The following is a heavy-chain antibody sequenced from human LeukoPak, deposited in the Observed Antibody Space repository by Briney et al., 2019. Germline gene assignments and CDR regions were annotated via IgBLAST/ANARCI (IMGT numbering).Heavy chain of an antibody. CDR3: ARDDTGYSSGWSKDFDY. CDR2: INHSGST. Sequence: PSGTLSLTCAVSGGSISSSNWWSWVRQPPGKGLEWIGEINHSGSTNYNPSLKSRVTISVDTSKNQFSLKLSSVTAADTAVYYCARDDTGYSSGWSKDFDYWGQGTLVTVSS. D-gene: IGHD6-19*01. V-gene: IGHV4-4*02. CDR1: GGSISSSNW. J-gene: IGHJ4*02.